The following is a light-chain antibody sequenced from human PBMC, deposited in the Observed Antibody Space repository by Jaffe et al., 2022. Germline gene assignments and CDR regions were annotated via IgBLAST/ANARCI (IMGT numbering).Light chain of an antibody. V-gene: IGLV1-40*01. CDR3: QSYDSSLSGWV. CDR2: GDT. J-gene: IGLJ3*02. CDR1: GSNIGASYD. Sequence: QSVLTQPPSVSGAPGQRVTISCTGSGSNIGASYDVHWYQQVPGTAPKLLIYGDTNRPSGVPDRFSGSKSGTSASLAITGLQAEDEADYYCQSYDSSLSGWVFGGGTRLTVL.